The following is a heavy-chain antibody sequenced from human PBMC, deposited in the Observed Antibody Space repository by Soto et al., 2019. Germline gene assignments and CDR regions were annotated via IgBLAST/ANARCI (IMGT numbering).Heavy chain of an antibody. CDR3: ARGPENYGSGSDDY. J-gene: IGHJ4*02. D-gene: IGHD3-10*01. V-gene: IGHV4-31*03. Sequence: QVQLQESGPGLVKPSQTLSLTCTVSGGSISSGGYYWSWLRQHPGKALGWIGYIYYSGSTYYNPSLKSRVTILVDTSNNQFSLKLSSVTAADTAVYDCARGPENYGSGSDDYWGQGTLVTVSS. CDR2: IYYSGST. CDR1: GGSISSGGYY.